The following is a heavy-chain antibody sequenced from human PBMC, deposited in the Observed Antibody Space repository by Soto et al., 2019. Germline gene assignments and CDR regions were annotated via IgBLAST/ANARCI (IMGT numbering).Heavy chain of an antibody. Sequence: GASVKVSCKASGYTFTSYGISWVRQAPGQGLEWMGWISAYNGNTNYAQKLQGRVTMTTDTSTSTAYMELRSLRSDDTAVYYCASHTFYYGSGSKAFDYWGQGTLVTVSS. J-gene: IGHJ4*02. V-gene: IGHV1-18*01. CDR1: GYTFTSYG. D-gene: IGHD3-10*01. CDR2: ISAYNGNT. CDR3: ASHTFYYGSGSKAFDY.